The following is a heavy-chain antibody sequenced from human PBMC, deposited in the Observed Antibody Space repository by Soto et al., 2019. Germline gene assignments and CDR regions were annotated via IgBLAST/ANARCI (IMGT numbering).Heavy chain of an antibody. CDR1: GFTFSNAW. J-gene: IGHJ4*02. D-gene: IGHD2-15*01. CDR3: TTWGYCSGGSCYSAVY. Sequence: GGSLRLSCAASGFTFSNAWMSWVLQAPGKGLEWVGRIKSKTDGGTTDYAAPVKGRFTISRDDSKNTLYLQMNSLKTEDTAVYYCTTWGYCSGGSCYSAVYWGQGTLVTVAS. CDR2: IKSKTDGGTT. V-gene: IGHV3-15*01.